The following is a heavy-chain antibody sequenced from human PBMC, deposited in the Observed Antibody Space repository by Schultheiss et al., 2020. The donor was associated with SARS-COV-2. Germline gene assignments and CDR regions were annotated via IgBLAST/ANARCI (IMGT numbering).Heavy chain of an antibody. D-gene: IGHD4-11*01. Sequence: GGSLRLSCAASGFTFSSYGMHWVRQAPGKGLEWVAVIWYDGSNKYYADSVKGRFTMSRDNSKNTLDLQMNSLRAEDTAVYYCARGRDDYGNFFSEGHVWGQGTTVTVSS. J-gene: IGHJ6*02. CDR3: ARGRDDYGNFFSEGHV. CDR2: IWYDGSNK. CDR1: GFTFSSYG. V-gene: IGHV3-33*01.